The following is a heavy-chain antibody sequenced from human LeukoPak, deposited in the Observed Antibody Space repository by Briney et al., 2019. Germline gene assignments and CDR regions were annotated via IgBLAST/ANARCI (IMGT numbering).Heavy chain of an antibody. J-gene: IGHJ6*03. CDR2: IYHSGST. D-gene: IGHD5-12*01. CDR3: ARAQGYSGYDPRVHMDV. V-gene: IGHV4-30-2*01. Sequence: PSQTLSLTCTVSGGSISSGGYYWSWIRQPPGKGLEWIGYIYHSGSTYYNPSLKSRVTISVDRSKNQFSLKLSSVTAADTAVYYCARAQGYSGYDPRVHMDVWGKGTTVTVSS. CDR1: GGSISSGGYY.